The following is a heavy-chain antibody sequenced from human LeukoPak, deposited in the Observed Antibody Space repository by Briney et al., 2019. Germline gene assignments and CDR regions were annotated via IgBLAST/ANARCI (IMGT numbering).Heavy chain of an antibody. CDR3: AKCHTASRFLEWSSGIFDG. Sequence: GGSLRLSCAASGFTFSSYGMHWVRQAPGKGLEWVAFVRYDGSKIYYTDSVKGRFTISRDNSKNTLYLQMNSLRDEDTAVYYCAKCHTASRFLEWSSGIFDGWGQGTLVLVSS. V-gene: IGHV3-30*02. D-gene: IGHD3-3*01. CDR2: VRYDGSKI. J-gene: IGHJ4*02. CDR1: GFTFSSYG.